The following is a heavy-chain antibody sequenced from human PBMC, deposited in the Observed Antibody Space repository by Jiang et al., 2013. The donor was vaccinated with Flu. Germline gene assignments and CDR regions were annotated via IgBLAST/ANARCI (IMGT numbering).Heavy chain of an antibody. CDR3: ARGPKNXSSWQKFDY. CDR1: GFTFSSYG. CDR2: IWYDGSNK. Sequence: VQLVESGGGVVQPGRSLRLSCAASGFTFSSYGMHWVRQAPGKGLEWVAVIWYDGSNKYYADSVKGRFTISRDNSKNTLYLQMNSLRAEDTAVYYCARGPKNXSSWQKFDYWGQGTLVTVSS. D-gene: IGHD6-13*01. V-gene: IGHV3-33*01. J-gene: IGHJ4*02.